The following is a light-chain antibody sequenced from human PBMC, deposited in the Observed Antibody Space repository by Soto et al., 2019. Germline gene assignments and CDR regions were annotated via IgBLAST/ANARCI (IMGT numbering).Light chain of an antibody. V-gene: IGLV2-8*01. CDR1: KSDIGVYDF. Sequence: QSALTQPPSASGSPGQSVTISCTGTKSDIGVYDFVSWYQHHPGKAPRLIIYEVVQRPSGVPDRFSGSKSGNTASLTVSGLQAADEADYYCQSYDRSLSGSFFGTGTKLTVL. CDR2: EVV. CDR3: QSYDRSLSGSF. J-gene: IGLJ1*01.